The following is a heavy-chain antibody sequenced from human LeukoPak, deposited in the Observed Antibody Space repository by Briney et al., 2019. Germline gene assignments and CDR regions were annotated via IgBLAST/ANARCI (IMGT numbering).Heavy chain of an antibody. D-gene: IGHD3-22*01. CDR1: GFTLSSYE. Sequence: GSLRLSCAASGFTLSSYEMNWVRQAPGKGLEWIGYIYYSGSTNYNPSLKSRVTISVDTSKNQFSLKLSSVTAADTAVYYCARVVGDYYDSSGSNSYYFDYWGQGTLVTVSS. J-gene: IGHJ4*02. V-gene: IGHV4-59*01. CDR2: IYYSGST. CDR3: ARVVGDYYDSSGSNSYYFDY.